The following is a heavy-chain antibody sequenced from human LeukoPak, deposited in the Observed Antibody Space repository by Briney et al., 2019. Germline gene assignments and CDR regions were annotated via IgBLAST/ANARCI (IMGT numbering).Heavy chain of an antibody. Sequence: PGGSLRLSCAASGFTVSSNYMSWVRQAPGKGLEWVSVIYSGGSTYYADSVKGRFTISRDNSKNTLYLQMNSLRAEDTAVYYCARDRGHSSSWSLHTLDYWGQGTLVTVSS. J-gene: IGHJ4*02. CDR3: ARDRGHSSSWSLHTLDY. CDR2: IYSGGST. V-gene: IGHV3-53*01. CDR1: GFTVSSNY. D-gene: IGHD6-13*01.